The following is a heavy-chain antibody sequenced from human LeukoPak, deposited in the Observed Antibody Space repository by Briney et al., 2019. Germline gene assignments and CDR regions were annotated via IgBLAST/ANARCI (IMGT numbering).Heavy chain of an antibody. CDR3: ARGPNRGGYGGNSRFDY. V-gene: IGHV3-21*01. J-gene: IGHJ4*02. D-gene: IGHD4-23*01. Sequence: PGGSLRLSCAASGFTFSSYSMNWVRQAPGKGLEWVSSISSSSSYIYYADSVKGRFTISRGNAKNSLYLQMNSLRAEDTAAYYCARGPNRGGYGGNSRFDYWGQGTLVTVSS. CDR1: GFTFSSYS. CDR2: ISSSSSYI.